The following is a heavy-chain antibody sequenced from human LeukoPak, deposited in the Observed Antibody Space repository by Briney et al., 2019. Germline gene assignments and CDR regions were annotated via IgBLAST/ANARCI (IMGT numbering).Heavy chain of an antibody. Sequence: RASVKVSCKASGYTFTGYYMHWVRQAPGQGLEWMGWINPNSGGTNYAQKFQGRVTMTRDTSISTAYMELSRLRSDDTAVYYCARWDLVITIFGVRSNYGMDVWGQGTTVTVSS. CDR1: GYTFTGYY. CDR2: INPNSGGT. V-gene: IGHV1-2*02. J-gene: IGHJ6*02. D-gene: IGHD3-3*01. CDR3: ARWDLVITIFGVRSNYGMDV.